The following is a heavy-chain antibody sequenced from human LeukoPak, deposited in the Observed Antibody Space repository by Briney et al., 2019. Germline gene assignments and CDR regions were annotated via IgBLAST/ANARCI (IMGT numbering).Heavy chain of an antibody. D-gene: IGHD4-17*01. Sequence: PSETLSLTCTVSGGSISSSSYYWGWIRQPPGKGLEWIGSIYYSGSTYYNPSLKSRVTISVDTPKNQFSLRLSSVTAADTAVYYCARGPLTMTRGFDPWGQGTLVTVSS. CDR3: ARGPLTMTRGFDP. CDR2: IYYSGST. CDR1: GGSISSSSYY. V-gene: IGHV4-39*07. J-gene: IGHJ5*02.